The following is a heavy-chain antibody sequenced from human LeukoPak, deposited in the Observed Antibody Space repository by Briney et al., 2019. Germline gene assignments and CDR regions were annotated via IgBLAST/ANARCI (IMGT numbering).Heavy chain of an antibody. CDR3: ARDLVVVVAAQVYNWFDP. V-gene: IGHV4-39*07. Sequence: SETLSLTCTVSGGSISSSSYYWGWIRQPPGKGLEWIGSIYYSGSTYYNPSLKGRVTISVDTSKNQFSLKLSSVTAADTAVYYCARDLVVVVAAQVYNWFDPWGQGTLVTVSS. J-gene: IGHJ5*02. D-gene: IGHD2-15*01. CDR1: GGSISSSSYY. CDR2: IYYSGST.